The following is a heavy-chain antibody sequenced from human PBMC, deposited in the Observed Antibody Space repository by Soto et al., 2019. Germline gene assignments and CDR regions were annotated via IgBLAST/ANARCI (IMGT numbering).Heavy chain of an antibody. CDR3: ARDRVHYYDSSGYYY. J-gene: IGHJ4*02. D-gene: IGHD3-22*01. Sequence: SVKVACKASGGTFSSYAISWVRQANGQGLEWMGGIIPIFGTANYAQKFQGRVTITADESTSTAYMELSSLRSEDTAVYYCARDRVHYYDSSGYYYWGQGTLVTVSS. V-gene: IGHV1-69*13. CDR2: IIPIFGTA. CDR1: GGTFSSYA.